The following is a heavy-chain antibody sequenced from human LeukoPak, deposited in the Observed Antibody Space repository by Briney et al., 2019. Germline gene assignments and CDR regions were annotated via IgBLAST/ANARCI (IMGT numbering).Heavy chain of an antibody. J-gene: IGHJ4*02. D-gene: IGHD2-2*01. V-gene: IGHV3-7*01. CDR1: GGSVNSSSYY. Sequence: PSETLSLTCTVSGGSVNSSSYYWGWIRQPPGKGLEWVANIKQDGSEKYYVDSVKGRFTISRDNAKNSLYLQMNSLRAEDTAVYYCARFEEEDVPAATRTWGIDYWGQGTLVTVSS. CDR2: IKQDGSEK. CDR3: ARFEEEDVPAATRTWGIDY.